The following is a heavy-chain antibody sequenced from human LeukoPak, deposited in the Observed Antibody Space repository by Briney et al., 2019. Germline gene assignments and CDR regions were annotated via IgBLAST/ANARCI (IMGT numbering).Heavy chain of an antibody. J-gene: IGHJ4*02. V-gene: IGHV1-2*02. Sequence: APVKVSCKASGYTFTGYYMHWVRQAPGQGLEWMGWINPNSGGTNYAQKFQGRVTMTRDTSISTAYMELSRLRSDDTAVYYCARVEGATYGGDYWGQGTLVTVSS. CDR3: ARVEGATYGGDY. CDR2: INPNSGGT. D-gene: IGHD1-26*01. CDR1: GYTFTGYY.